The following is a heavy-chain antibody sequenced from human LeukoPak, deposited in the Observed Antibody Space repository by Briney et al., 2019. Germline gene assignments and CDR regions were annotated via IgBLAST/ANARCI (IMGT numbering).Heavy chain of an antibody. CDR1: GFTFSSYA. CDR3: AKVLGYCSSTSCCGPYWFDT. D-gene: IGHD2-2*01. Sequence: PGGSLRLSCTASGFTFSSYAMSWVRQAPGKGLEWVSSFSGSGGSTYYADSVKGRFTTSRDNSKITMYLQMNSLRAEDTAVYYCAKVLGYCSSTSCCGPYWFDTWGQGTLVTVSS. CDR2: FSGSGGST. J-gene: IGHJ5*02. V-gene: IGHV3-23*01.